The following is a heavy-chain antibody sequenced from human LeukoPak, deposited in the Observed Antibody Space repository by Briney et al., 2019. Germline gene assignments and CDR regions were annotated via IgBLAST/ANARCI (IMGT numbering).Heavy chain of an antibody. V-gene: IGHV3-74*01. CDR2: INIDGSST. CDR1: GFTFNKYW. Sequence: GGSLRLSCAASGFTFNKYWMHWVRQAPGKGLVWVSRINIDGSSTSYADSVKGRFTISRDNAKNTVHLQMNGLRAEDTAVYYCARMSVAGAQTHDYWGQGTLVTVSS. D-gene: IGHD1-26*01. J-gene: IGHJ4*02. CDR3: ARMSVAGAQTHDY.